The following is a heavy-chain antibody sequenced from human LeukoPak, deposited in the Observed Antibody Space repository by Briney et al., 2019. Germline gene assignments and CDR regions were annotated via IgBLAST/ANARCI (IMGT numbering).Heavy chain of an antibody. CDR3: ARRFDGFTISYYMDV. CDR1: GGSFSGYY. D-gene: IGHD3-3*01. Sequence: SETLSLTCAVHGGSFSGYYWSWIRQPPGKGLEWIGEINHSGSTNYNPSLKSRVTISVDTSKNQFSLKLSSVTAADTAVYYCARRFDGFTISYYMDVWGKGTTVTVSS. CDR2: INHSGST. V-gene: IGHV4-34*01. J-gene: IGHJ6*03.